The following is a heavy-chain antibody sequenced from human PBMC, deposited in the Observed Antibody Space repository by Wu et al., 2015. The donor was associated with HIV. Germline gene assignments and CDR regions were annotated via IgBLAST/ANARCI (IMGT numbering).Heavy chain of an antibody. J-gene: IGHJ3*01. V-gene: IGHV1-46*01. D-gene: IGHD1-20*01. CDR3: ARDDFGITGMRYVFSIS. CDR2: INPSGGST. Sequence: QVQLVQSGAEVKKPGASVNVSCKASGYTFTNYYMHWVRQAPGQGLEWMGIINPSGGSTSYAQKFQGRVTMTRDTSTRTVYMELSSLRSEDTAVYYCARDDFGITGMRYVFSISWGQGTMVTVSS. CDR1: GYTFTNYY.